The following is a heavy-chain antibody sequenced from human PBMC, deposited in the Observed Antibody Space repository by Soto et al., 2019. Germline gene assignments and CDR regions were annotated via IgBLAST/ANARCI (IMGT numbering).Heavy chain of an antibody. CDR1: GGSISSGGYY. Sequence: QVQLQESGPGLVKPSQTLSLTCTVSGGSISSGGYYWSWIRQHPGKGLEWIGYIYYSGSTYYNPWLRGRRTVAGDTSTTQFSLKRSSVTAAATAVYYCARVGGAVAGTDYYYGVDVWGQGTTVTVSS. CDR3: ARVGGAVAGTDYYYGVDV. V-gene: IGHV4-31*03. J-gene: IGHJ6*02. CDR2: IYYSGST. D-gene: IGHD6-19*01.